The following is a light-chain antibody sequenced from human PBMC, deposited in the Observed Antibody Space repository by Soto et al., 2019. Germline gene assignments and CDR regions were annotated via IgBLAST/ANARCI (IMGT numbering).Light chain of an antibody. CDR1: QGVTTN. CDR2: DVS. J-gene: IGKJ5*01. CDR3: QQYNNWPFS. Sequence: EIVMTQSPAILSVSPWERVTLSCRAGQGVTTNFAWYQQKSGQSPRLLIYDVSTRATGVPARFSGTGSETDFTLTISGLQSEDSAVYFCQQYNNWPFSFGQGTRLEIK. V-gene: IGKV3-15*01.